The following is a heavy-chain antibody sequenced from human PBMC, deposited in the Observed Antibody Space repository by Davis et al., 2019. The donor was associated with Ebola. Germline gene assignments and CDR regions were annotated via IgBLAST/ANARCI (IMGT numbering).Heavy chain of an antibody. CDR2: ISAYNGNT. CDR1: GYTFTSYG. J-gene: IGHJ4*02. D-gene: IGHD3/OR15-3a*01. Sequence: AASVKVSCKASGYTFTSYGISWVRQAPGQGLEWMGWISAYNGNTIYAQKFQGRVTLTTDTSTTTAYMVLRSLTSDDTAVYYCGRLDFRTGFYVDFWGQGTLVTVSS. V-gene: IGHV1-18*04. CDR3: GRLDFRTGFYVDF.